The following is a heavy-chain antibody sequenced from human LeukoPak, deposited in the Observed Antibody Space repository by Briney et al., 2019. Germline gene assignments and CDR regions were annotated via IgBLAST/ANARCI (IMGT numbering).Heavy chain of an antibody. V-gene: IGHV3-7*01. CDR1: GFTFRSYW. Sequence: GGSLGLSRAASGFTFRSYWMSLVRQAPGEGLGLVANINQGGSVKYYVDSVKGRFTISRDDAKNSLYVQMNSLRDEDTAVYYCARVGYSGWNLEYWGQGTLVTVSS. CDR2: INQGGSVK. D-gene: IGHD5-12*01. CDR3: ARVGYSGWNLEY. J-gene: IGHJ4*02.